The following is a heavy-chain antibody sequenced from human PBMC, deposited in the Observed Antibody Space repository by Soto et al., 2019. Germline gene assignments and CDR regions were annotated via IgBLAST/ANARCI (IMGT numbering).Heavy chain of an antibody. CDR2: ISSSSSTI. D-gene: IGHD2-2*01. J-gene: IGHJ4*02. Sequence: EVQLVESGGGLVQPGGSLRLSCAASGFTFSSYSMNWVRQAPGKGLEWVSYISSSSSTIYYADSVKGRFTISRDNDKKSLYLQMNSLRDEDTAVYYCARGNHIVVVPADIPNFDYWGQGTLVTVSS. CDR3: ARGNHIVVVPADIPNFDY. CDR1: GFTFSSYS. V-gene: IGHV3-48*02.